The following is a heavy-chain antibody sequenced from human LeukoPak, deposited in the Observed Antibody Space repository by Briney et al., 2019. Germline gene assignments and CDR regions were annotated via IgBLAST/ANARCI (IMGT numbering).Heavy chain of an antibody. J-gene: IGHJ4*02. Sequence: GESLKISCKGSGYSFTTHWIGWVRQLPGKGLEWMGPIFPGDSETIYSPSLQGQVTISADKSISTAYLQWSSLKASDTAMYYCARGHDSSGYYYGYWGQGTLVTVSS. CDR2: IFPGDSET. CDR3: ARGHDSSGYYYGY. CDR1: GYSFTTHW. V-gene: IGHV5-51*01. D-gene: IGHD3-22*01.